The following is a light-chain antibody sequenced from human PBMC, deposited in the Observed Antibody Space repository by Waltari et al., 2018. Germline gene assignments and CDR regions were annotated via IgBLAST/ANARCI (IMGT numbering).Light chain of an antibody. CDR1: QGISTV. V-gene: IGKV1-9*01. CDR2: AAS. J-gene: IGKJ2*01. Sequence: IQLTQSPSSLSASVGDRVTITCRASQGISTVLAWYQQKPGRAPNLLIYAASTLQSGVPARFSGSGSGTGFTLTISSLQPEDFATYYCQQLNSHPPYTFGQGTKLEIK. CDR3: QQLNSHPPYT.